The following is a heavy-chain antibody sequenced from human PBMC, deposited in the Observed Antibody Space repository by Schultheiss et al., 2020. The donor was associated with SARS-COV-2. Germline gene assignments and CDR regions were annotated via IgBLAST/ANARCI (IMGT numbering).Heavy chain of an antibody. Sequence: GGSLRLSCAASGFTFSSYVVSWVRQAPGKGLEWVSSISSSSSYIYYADSVKGRFTISRDNAKNSLYLQMNSLRAEDTAVYYCARDVSYGGFDYWGQGTLVTVSS. CDR2: ISSSSSYI. D-gene: IGHD4-23*01. V-gene: IGHV3-21*01. CDR1: GFTFSSYV. J-gene: IGHJ4*02. CDR3: ARDVSYGGFDY.